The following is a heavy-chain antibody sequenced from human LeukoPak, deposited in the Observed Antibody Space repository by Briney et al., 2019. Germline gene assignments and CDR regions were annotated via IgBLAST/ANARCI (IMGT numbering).Heavy chain of an antibody. V-gene: IGHV3-69-1*01. Sequence: GGSLRLSCEASGFTSFNFPMNWVRKAPGKGLEWVSHIRSDGTITYADSVKGRFTISRDNAKNSLYLQMNSLRAEDTAVYYCAREPYNYDFWSGSRGSLYGMDVRGQGTTVTVSS. CDR3: AREPYNYDFWSGSRGSLYGMDV. D-gene: IGHD3-3*01. J-gene: IGHJ6*02. CDR1: GFTSFNFP. CDR2: IRSDGTI.